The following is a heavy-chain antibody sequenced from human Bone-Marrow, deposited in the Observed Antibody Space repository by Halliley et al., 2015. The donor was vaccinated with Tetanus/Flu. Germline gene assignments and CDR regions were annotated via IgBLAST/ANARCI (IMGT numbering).Heavy chain of an antibody. D-gene: IGHD6-19*01. J-gene: IGHJ4*02. Sequence: TLSLTCIVSGGISGFNWYSWVRQPPGKGLEWIGEIYQSGRTNYNPSLKSRLTMSVDKSKNELSLNLKSVTAADTAVYYCARGRVGNSGWLDSWGQGTLVAVSS. CDR3: ARGRVGNSGWLDS. V-gene: IGHV4-4*02. CDR1: GGISGFNW. CDR2: IYQSGRT.